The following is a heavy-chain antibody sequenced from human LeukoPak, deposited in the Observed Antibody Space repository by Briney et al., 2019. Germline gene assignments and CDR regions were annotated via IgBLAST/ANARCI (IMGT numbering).Heavy chain of an antibody. V-gene: IGHV3-7*03. CDR1: GFTFSSYW. D-gene: IGHD1-1*01. Sequence: GGSLRLSCEASGFTFSSYWMSWVRQAPGKGPEWVAKISPDGGVSQYVDSVKGRFTISRDNSKNSLSLHMSSLRVEDTALYFCAKEEFWRFDFWGQGTLVTVS. CDR2: ISPDGGVS. CDR3: AKEEFWRFDF. J-gene: IGHJ4*02.